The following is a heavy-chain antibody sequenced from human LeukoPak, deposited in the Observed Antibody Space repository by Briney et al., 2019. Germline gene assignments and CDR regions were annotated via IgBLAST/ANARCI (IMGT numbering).Heavy chain of an antibody. Sequence: SETLSLTCTVSGGSITSTAHYWGWIRQSPEKGLEWIGSIYYSGSTYYNPSLKSRVTISVDTSKNQFTLTVSSVTAADTAVYYCARDLLSTYYYDSSGPSRDYWGQGTLVTVSS. CDR2: IYYSGST. V-gene: IGHV4-39*06. CDR1: GGSITSTAHY. J-gene: IGHJ4*02. D-gene: IGHD3-22*01. CDR3: ARDLLSTYYYDSSGPSRDY.